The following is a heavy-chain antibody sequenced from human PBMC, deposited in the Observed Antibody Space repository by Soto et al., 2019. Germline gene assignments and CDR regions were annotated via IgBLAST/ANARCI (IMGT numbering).Heavy chain of an antibody. J-gene: IGHJ3*02. Sequence: EVQLLESGGGLVQPGGSLRLSCAASGFTFSSYAMSWVRQAPGKGLEWVSAISGSGGSTYYADSVKGRFTISRDNSKNTLYLQMNSLRAEDTAVYYCAKDLEYSGYDYKHLDAFDIWGQGTMVTVSS. V-gene: IGHV3-23*01. CDR2: ISGSGGST. CDR3: AKDLEYSGYDYKHLDAFDI. CDR1: GFTFSSYA. D-gene: IGHD5-12*01.